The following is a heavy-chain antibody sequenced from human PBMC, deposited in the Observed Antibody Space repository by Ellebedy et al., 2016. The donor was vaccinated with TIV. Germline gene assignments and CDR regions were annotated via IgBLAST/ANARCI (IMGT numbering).Heavy chain of an antibody. J-gene: IGHJ1*01. CDR2: INAYNGNT. Sequence: AASVKVSCKASGYTFTTYGVRWVRQAPGQGLEWMGWINAYNGNTNIAQKFQGRVTMTTDTSTSTAYMEVRRLRSDDTAVYYCAREIGAGPVVFQYWGQGTLVIVSS. CDR3: AREIGAGPVVFQY. D-gene: IGHD6-19*01. CDR1: GYTFTTYG. V-gene: IGHV1-18*04.